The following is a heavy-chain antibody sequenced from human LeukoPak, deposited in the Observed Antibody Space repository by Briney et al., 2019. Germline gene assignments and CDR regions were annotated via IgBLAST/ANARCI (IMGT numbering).Heavy chain of an antibody. J-gene: IGHJ6*02. CDR2: INPDGSER. CDR3: TRDLAAVPGPRKDV. Sequence: RPGGSLRLSCAASGFSFSSYYMSWVRQAPGKGLEWVALINPDGSERYYVDSVKGRFTISRDNARNSLYLQMDSLRDDDTAMYFCTRDLAAVPGPRKDVWGQGTTVTVSS. D-gene: IGHD6-19*01. V-gene: IGHV3-7*03. CDR1: GFSFSSYY.